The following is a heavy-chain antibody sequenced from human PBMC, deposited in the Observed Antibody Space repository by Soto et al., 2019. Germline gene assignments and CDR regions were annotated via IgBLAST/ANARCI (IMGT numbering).Heavy chain of an antibody. V-gene: IGHV4-31*03. Sequence: SETLSLTCTVSGGSISSGGYYWSWIRQHPGKGLEWIGYIYYSGSTYYNPSLKSRVTISVDTSKNQFSLKLSSVTAADTAVYYCARRGERGNSLGGVFDDWGQGTLVTVSS. CDR2: IYYSGST. J-gene: IGHJ4*02. D-gene: IGHD3-16*01. CDR1: GGSISSGGYY. CDR3: ARRGERGNSLGGVFDD.